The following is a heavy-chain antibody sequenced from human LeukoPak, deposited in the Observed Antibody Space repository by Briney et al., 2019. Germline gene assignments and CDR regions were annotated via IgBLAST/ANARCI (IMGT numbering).Heavy chain of an antibody. J-gene: IGHJ4*02. V-gene: IGHV4-59*08. CDR3: ARHDDVPVIRHGFDH. CDR1: VGSINNYY. Sequence: SESLSLTRTVSVGSINNYYWSWIRQPPGKGLECLGYIYSSGVTIYTPYIQSRATISIDRSKNQFPLKVSSVTAERTAVYYCARHDDVPVIRHGFDHWGQGTLVTVSS. CDR2: IYSSGVT. D-gene: IGHD2-2*01.